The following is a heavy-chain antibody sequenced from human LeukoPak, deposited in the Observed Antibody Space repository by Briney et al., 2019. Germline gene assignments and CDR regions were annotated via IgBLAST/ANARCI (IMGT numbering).Heavy chain of an antibody. D-gene: IGHD1-26*01. CDR2: INTDGSTT. CDR3: AKGRGWEASYYYYYMDV. Sequence: GGSLRLSCSASGFTFSSYWMHWVRQAPGKGLVWVSRINTDGSTTNYADSVKGRFTISRDNAKNTLYLQMNSLRAEDTAVYYCAKGRGWEASYYYYYMDVWGKGTTVTISS. V-gene: IGHV3-74*01. CDR1: GFTFSSYW. J-gene: IGHJ6*03.